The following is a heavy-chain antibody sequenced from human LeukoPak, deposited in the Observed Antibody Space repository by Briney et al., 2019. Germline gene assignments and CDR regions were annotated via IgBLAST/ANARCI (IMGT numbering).Heavy chain of an antibody. J-gene: IGHJ4*02. CDR3: AKVTRKTAVVLYYFDY. CDR1: GFTFSTYA. CDR2: ISGSGGST. Sequence: GGSLRLSCAASGFTFSTYAMSWVRQAPGKGLEWVSAISGSGGSTYYADSVKGRFTISRENSKNTLYLQMNSLRAEDTAVYYCAKVTRKTAVVLYYFDYSGQGTLVTVSS. D-gene: IGHD6-19*01. V-gene: IGHV3-23*01.